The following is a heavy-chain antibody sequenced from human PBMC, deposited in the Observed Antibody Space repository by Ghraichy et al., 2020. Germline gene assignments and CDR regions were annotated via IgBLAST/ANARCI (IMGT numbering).Heavy chain of an antibody. CDR1: AFTFSSYA. CDR3: AKDRDYYDSSGYYFNAFDI. Sequence: GGSLRLSCAASAFTFSSYAMTWVRQAPGKGLEWVSTIRGSGSSTYYTDSVKGRFTISRDNSKNTLYLQMNSLRAEDTAVYYCAKDRDYYDSSGYYFNAFDIWGRGTLVTVSS. D-gene: IGHD3-22*01. J-gene: IGHJ3*02. CDR2: IRGSGSST. V-gene: IGHV3-23*01.